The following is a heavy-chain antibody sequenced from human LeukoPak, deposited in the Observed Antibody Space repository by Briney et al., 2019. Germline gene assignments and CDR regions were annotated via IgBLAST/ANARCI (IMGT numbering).Heavy chain of an antibody. V-gene: IGHV1-69*13. J-gene: IGHJ3*02. CDR2: IIPIFGTA. Sequence: VASVMVSCKAYGRTFSTYAISWVRQAPGQGLEWMGGIIPIFGTANYAQKFQGRVTITADEFTRTAYVEVSSLRSEDTAVYYCARDAPSETTMVSAFDIWGQGTMVTVSS. CDR3: ARDAPSETTMVSAFDI. CDR1: GRTFSTYA. D-gene: IGHD5-18*01.